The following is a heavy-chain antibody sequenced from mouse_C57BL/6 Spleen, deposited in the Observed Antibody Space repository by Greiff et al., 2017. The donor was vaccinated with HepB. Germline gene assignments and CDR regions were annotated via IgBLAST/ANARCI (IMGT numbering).Heavy chain of an antibody. J-gene: IGHJ2*01. V-gene: IGHV1-19*01. CDR1: GYTFTDYY. D-gene: IGHD3-3*01. Sequence: EVQLKESGPVLVKPGASVKMSCKASGYTFTDYYMNWVKQSHGKSLEWIGVINPYNGGTSYNQKFKGKATLTVDKSSSTAYMELNSLTSEDSAVYYCARDRDRDYWGQGTTLTVSS. CDR2: INPYNGGT. CDR3: ARDRDRDY.